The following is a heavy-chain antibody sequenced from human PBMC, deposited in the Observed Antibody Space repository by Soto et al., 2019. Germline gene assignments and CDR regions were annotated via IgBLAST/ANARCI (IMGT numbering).Heavy chain of an antibody. CDR1: GFTFGRHG. D-gene: IGHD4-17*01. J-gene: IGHJ4*02. CDR2: IGSDGARD. CDR3: ARDDDYPDQGLDY. Sequence: QVQLVESGGGVVQPGGSLRLSCAASGFTFGRHGMHWVSQAPGKGLEWVAVIGSDGARDSYADSMKGRFSISRDNGQNTLYFQINSRRVDDTAVYYCARDDDYPDQGLDYWGQGTRVTVSS. V-gene: IGHV3-33*01.